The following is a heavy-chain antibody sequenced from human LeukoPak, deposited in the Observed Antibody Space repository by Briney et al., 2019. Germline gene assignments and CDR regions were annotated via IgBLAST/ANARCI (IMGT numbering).Heavy chain of an antibody. Sequence: PGGSLRLSCVASGFTFRSYAIYWVRQAPGKGLEWVSGISGSGGDTYFADSVKGRFIISRDNSKDTVFLQMDSLRAEDTAVYYCAKTTAGYSSGRYPGWPIDYWGQGTLVTVSS. J-gene: IGHJ4*02. CDR2: ISGSGGDT. V-gene: IGHV3-23*01. CDR1: GFTFRSYA. D-gene: IGHD2-15*01. CDR3: AKTTAGYSSGRYPGWPIDY.